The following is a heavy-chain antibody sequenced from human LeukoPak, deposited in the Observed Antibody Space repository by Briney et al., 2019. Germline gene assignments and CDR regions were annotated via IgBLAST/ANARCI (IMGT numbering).Heavy chain of an antibody. CDR3: ARPHNWKRISAFDI. V-gene: IGHV4-34*01. CDR2: INRSGST. Sequence: PSETLSLTCAVYGASFRGCYWSWIRQPPGKGLEWIGEINRSGSTNYNPSLKSRVTISVDTSKNQFSLKLSSVTAADTAVYYCARPHNWKRISAFDIWGQGTMVTVSS. D-gene: IGHD1-20*01. CDR1: GASFRGCY. J-gene: IGHJ3*02.